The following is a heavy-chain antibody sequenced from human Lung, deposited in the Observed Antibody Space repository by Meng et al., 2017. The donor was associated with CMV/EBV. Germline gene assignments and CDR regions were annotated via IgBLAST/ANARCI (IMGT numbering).Heavy chain of an antibody. CDR3: AKAQFGRYFDGRDGMDV. J-gene: IGHJ6*02. D-gene: IGHD3-9*01. CDR1: GFTFSSYG. CDR2: IWNDGSIK. V-gene: IGHV3-33*06. Sequence: GGSXRLXXAASGFTFSSYGMHWVRQAPGKGLEWVAVIWNDGSIKYYADSVKGRFTISRDNSKNTMYLQMYSLRADETAVYHCAKAQFGRYFDGRDGMDVWXQGTRVTVS.